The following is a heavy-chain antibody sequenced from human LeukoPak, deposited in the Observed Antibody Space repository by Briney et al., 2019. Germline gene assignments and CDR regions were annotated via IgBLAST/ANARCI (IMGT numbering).Heavy chain of an antibody. Sequence: SVKVSCKASGYTFTGYYMHWVRQAPGQGLEWMGRINPNSGGTNYAQKFQGRVTMTRDTSISTVYMELNSLRSDDTAIYYCARVTGVTDSKSALGYWGQGTLVTVSS. D-gene: IGHD4-11*01. V-gene: IGHV1-2*06. CDR1: GYTFTGYY. J-gene: IGHJ4*02. CDR2: INPNSGGT. CDR3: ARVTGVTDSKSALGY.